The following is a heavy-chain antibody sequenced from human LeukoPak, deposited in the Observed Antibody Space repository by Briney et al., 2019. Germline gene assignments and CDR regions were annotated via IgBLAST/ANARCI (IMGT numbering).Heavy chain of an antibody. J-gene: IGHJ6*02. CDR2: IYYSGNT. CDR3: ARGRSNYYGMDV. V-gene: IGHV4-59*01. D-gene: IGHD1-26*01. CDR1: GGSISSYY. Sequence: SETLSLTCTVSGGSISSYYWSWIRQPPGKGLEWIGYIYYSGNTNYSPSLKSRVTMSVDTSKNLFSLKMSSVTAADTAVYYCARGRSNYYGMDVWGQGTTVTVSS.